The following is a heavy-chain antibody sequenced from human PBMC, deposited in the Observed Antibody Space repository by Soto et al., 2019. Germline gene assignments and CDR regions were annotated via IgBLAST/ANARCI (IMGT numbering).Heavy chain of an antibody. CDR2: INHSGST. D-gene: IGHD6-13*01. CDR3: ASKVAYSSSWYWFDP. CDR1: GGSFSGYY. V-gene: IGHV4-34*01. J-gene: IGHJ5*02. Sequence: SETLSLTCAVYGGSFSGYYWSWIRQPPGKGLEWIGEINHSGSTNYNPSLKSRVTISVDTSKNQFSLKLSSVTAADTAVYYCASKVAYSSSWYWFDPWGQGTRVTVSS.